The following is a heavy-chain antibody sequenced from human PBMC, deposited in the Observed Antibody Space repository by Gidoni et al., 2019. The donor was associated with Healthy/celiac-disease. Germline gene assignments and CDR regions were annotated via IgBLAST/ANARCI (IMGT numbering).Heavy chain of an antibody. D-gene: IGHD5-18*01. CDR1: GFTFSSYA. V-gene: IGHV3-30-3*01. CDR3: ARVPPTYSYGPYYYYGMDV. CDR2: ISYDGSNK. J-gene: IGHJ6*02. Sequence: CPVSGFTFSSYAMHWVRQAPGKGLEWVAVISYDGSNKYYADSVKGRFTISRDNSKITLYLQMNSLRAEDTAVYYCARVPPTYSYGPYYYYGMDVWGQGTTVTVSS.